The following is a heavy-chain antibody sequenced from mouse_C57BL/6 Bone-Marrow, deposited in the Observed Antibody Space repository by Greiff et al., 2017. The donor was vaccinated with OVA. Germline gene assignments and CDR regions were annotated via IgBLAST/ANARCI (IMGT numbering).Heavy chain of an antibody. CDR3: ARAGLRYPAWFAY. D-gene: IGHD1-1*01. J-gene: IGHJ3*01. CDR2: ISYDGSN. Sequence: EVHLVESGPGLVKPSQSLSLTCSVPGYSITSGYYWNWIRQFPGNKLEWMGYISYDGSNNYNPSLKNRISITRDTSKNQFFLKLNSVTTEDTATYYCARAGLRYPAWFAYWGQGTLVTVSA. V-gene: IGHV3-6*01. CDR1: GYSITSGYY.